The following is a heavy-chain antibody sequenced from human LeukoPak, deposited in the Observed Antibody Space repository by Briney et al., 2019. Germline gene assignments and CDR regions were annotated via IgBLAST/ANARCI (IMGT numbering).Heavy chain of an antibody. CDR1: GYTFTGYY. CDR3: ARDPPGQYDILTGYYSLDY. D-gene: IGHD3-9*01. V-gene: IGHV1-2*02. CDR2: INPNSGGT. Sequence: ASVKVSCKASGYTFTGYYMHWVQQAPGQGLEWMGWINPNSGGTNYAQKFQGRVTMTRDTSISTAYMELSRLRSDDTAVYYCARDPPGQYDILTGYYSLDYWGQGTLVTVSS. J-gene: IGHJ4*02.